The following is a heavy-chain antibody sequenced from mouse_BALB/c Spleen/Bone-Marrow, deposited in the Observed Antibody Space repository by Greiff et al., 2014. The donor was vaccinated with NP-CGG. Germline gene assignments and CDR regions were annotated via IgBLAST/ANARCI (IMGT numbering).Heavy chain of an antibody. D-gene: IGHD2-10*01. V-gene: IGHV14-3*02. CDR1: GFNIKDTY. CDR2: IDPANGNT. Sequence: SGAELVKPGASVKLSCTASGFNIKDTYMHWVKQRPEQGLEWIGRIDPANGNTKYDPKFQGKATITADTPSNTAYLQLSSLTSEDTAVYYCARPTSYWGQGTLVTVSA. J-gene: IGHJ3*01. CDR3: ARPTSY.